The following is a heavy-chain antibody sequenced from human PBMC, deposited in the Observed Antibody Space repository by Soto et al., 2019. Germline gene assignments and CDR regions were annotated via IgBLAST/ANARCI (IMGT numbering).Heavy chain of an antibody. J-gene: IGHJ3*02. CDR1: AGTFSSYA. CDR3: ARDKWETGEAAFDI. CDR2: SIPIFGRP. V-gene: IGHV1-69*06. D-gene: IGHD1-1*01. Sequence: SVKVSCKSSAGTFSSYAISWVRQAPGQGREWMGGSIPIFGRPNYEQKFQGRVTMTADKSTSTSYMELSSLRSEDTAVYYCARDKWETGEAAFDIWGQGTMVTVSS.